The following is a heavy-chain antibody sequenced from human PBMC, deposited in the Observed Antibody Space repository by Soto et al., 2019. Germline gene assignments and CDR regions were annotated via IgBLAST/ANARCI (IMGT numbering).Heavy chain of an antibody. CDR1: GGSVSGGIYY. D-gene: IGHD4-17*01. CDR2: IYDSGTT. Sequence: QVQLQESGPGQVKPSETVSLTCSVSGGSVSGGIYYWNWIRQPPGKGLEWIGYIYDSGTTNYNPSLKSRVTISVDTSKNQFSLKVSSVTAADTAVYYCARAPFGDYGQFDSWGQGTLVTVSS. J-gene: IGHJ4*02. CDR3: ARAPFGDYGQFDS. V-gene: IGHV4-61*01.